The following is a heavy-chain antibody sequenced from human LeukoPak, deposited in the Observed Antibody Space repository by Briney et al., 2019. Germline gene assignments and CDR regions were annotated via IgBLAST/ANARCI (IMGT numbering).Heavy chain of an antibody. Sequence: GASVKVSCKTSGYSFTNYNLHWVRQAPGQRLEWMGIIKPSGGDTNYAQKFQGRVFMTRDTSTSTVHLELSSLKAEDTAVYYCARVRDGYNDAYDIWGQGTVVTVSS. CDR1: GYSFTNYN. D-gene: IGHD5-24*01. CDR2: IKPSGGDT. CDR3: ARVRDGYNDAYDI. V-gene: IGHV1-46*01. J-gene: IGHJ3*02.